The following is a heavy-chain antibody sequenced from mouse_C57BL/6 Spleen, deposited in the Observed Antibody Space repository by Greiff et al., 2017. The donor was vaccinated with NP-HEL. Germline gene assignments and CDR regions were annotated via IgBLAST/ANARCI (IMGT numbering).Heavy chain of an antibody. Sequence: QVQLQQPGAELVRPGSSVKLSCKASGYTFTSYWMDWVKQRPGQGLEWIGNIYPSDSETHYNQKFKDKATLTVDKSSSTAYMQLSSLTSEDSAVYYCARTEYSNFSYWYFDVWGTGTTVTVSS. CDR2: IYPSDSET. CDR3: ARTEYSNFSYWYFDV. V-gene: IGHV1-61*01. CDR1: GYTFTSYW. D-gene: IGHD2-5*01. J-gene: IGHJ1*03.